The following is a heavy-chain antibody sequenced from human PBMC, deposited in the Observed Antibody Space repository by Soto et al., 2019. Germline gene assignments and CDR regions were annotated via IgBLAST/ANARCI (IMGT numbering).Heavy chain of an antibody. Sequence: GGSLRLSCAASALSFNSYAMSWVRQAPGKGLEWVSHIGGAGDSTYYADSVKGRFTISRDNSKKTVYLQMESLRAEDTAVYYCTGATYLDYWGQGTLVTVST. CDR2: IGGAGDST. CDR3: TGATYLDY. V-gene: IGHV3-23*01. J-gene: IGHJ4*02. CDR1: ALSFNSYA.